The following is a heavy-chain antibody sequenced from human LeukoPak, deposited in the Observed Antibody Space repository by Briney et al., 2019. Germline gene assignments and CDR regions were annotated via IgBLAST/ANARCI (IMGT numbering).Heavy chain of an antibody. Sequence: ASVKVSCKASGDTFTGYYMHWVRQAPGQGLEWMGWINPNGGGTNYAQKFQGRVTMTRDTSISTAYMELSRLRSDDTAVYYCARLPDIVVVPAAPYFDYWGQGTLVTVSS. CDR2: INPNGGGT. D-gene: IGHD2-2*01. J-gene: IGHJ4*02. CDR3: ARLPDIVVVPAAPYFDY. V-gene: IGHV1-2*02. CDR1: GDTFTGYY.